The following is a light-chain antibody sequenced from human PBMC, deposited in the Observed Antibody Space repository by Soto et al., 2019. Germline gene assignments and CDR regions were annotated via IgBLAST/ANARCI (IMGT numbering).Light chain of an antibody. Sequence: DIQMTQSPSSLSASVGDTVTIAGRASQSIRKYLNWYQQKLGKAPKLLIYAASSLQSGVPSRFSGSGSGTDFTLTISSLQPEDFATYYCQQSYSTPLTFGGGTKVDI. CDR1: QSIRKY. CDR2: AAS. V-gene: IGKV1-39*01. CDR3: QQSYSTPLT. J-gene: IGKJ4*01.